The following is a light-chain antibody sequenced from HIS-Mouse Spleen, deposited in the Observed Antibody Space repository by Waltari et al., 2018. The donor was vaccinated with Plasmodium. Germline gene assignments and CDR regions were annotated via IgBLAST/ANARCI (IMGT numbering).Light chain of an antibody. V-gene: IGLV2-14*01. CDR2: EVS. CDR1: SRDVGGYNY. J-gene: IGLJ2*01. Sequence: QSALTQPASVSGSPGQSITISCTGTSRDVGGYNYVPWYQQHPGKAPKLMIYEVSNRPSGVSNRFSGSKSGNTASLTISGIQAEDEADYYCSSYTSSSTLVFGGGTKLTVL. CDR3: SSYTSSSTLV.